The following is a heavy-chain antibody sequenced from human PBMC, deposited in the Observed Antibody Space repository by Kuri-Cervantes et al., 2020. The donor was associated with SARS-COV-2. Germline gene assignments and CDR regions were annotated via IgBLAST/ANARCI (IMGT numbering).Heavy chain of an antibody. V-gene: IGHV3-21*04. D-gene: IGHD6-6*01. Sequence: GGSLRLSCAASGFTFSSYSMNWVRQAPGKGLEWVSSISSSSSYIYYADSVKGRFTISRDNAKNSLYLQMNSLRAEGTAVYYCARVGYSSSGWFDPWGQGTLVTVSS. CDR2: ISSSSSYI. CDR1: GFTFSSYS. CDR3: ARVGYSSSGWFDP. J-gene: IGHJ5*02.